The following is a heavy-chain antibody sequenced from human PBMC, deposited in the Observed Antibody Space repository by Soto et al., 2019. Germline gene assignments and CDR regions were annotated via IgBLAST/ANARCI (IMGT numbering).Heavy chain of an antibody. J-gene: IGHJ5*02. D-gene: IGHD3-3*01. CDR1: GGSFSGYY. Sequence: TSETLSLTCAVYGGSFSGYYWSWIRQPPGKGLEWIGEINHGGSTNYSPSLKGRVTISRDTSKNQFSLKLSSVTAADTAVYYCARGGRGRVTIFGVVTNWFDPWGQGTLVTVSS. CDR2: INHGGST. V-gene: IGHV4-34*01. CDR3: ARGGRGRVTIFGVVTNWFDP.